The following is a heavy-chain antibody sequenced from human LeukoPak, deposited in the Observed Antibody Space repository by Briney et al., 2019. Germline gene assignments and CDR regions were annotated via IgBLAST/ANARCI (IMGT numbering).Heavy chain of an antibody. CDR2: ISTSSSYI. J-gene: IGHJ4*02. V-gene: IGHV3-21*01. CDR1: GFTFSSYS. CDR3: ARGTLNIPGEHGAFDY. Sequence: PGGSLRLSCAASGFTFSSYSMNWVRQAPGKGLEWVSSISTSSSYIHYADSVKGRFTISRDNAKNSLYLQMNSLRAEDTAVYYCARGTLNIPGEHGAFDYWGQGTLVTVSS. D-gene: IGHD1-14*01.